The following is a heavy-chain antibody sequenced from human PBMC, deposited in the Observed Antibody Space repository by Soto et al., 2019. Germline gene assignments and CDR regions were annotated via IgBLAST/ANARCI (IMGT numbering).Heavy chain of an antibody. V-gene: IGHV4-34*01. D-gene: IGHD3-9*01. CDR3: ARGPRYFDWLPAY. J-gene: IGHJ4*02. Sequence: SETLSLTCAVYGGSFSGYYWSWIRQPPGKGLEWIGEINHSGSTNYNPSLKSRVTISVDTSKNQFSLKLSSVTAADTAVYYCARGPRYFDWLPAYWGQGTLVTVSP. CDR2: INHSGST. CDR1: GGSFSGYY.